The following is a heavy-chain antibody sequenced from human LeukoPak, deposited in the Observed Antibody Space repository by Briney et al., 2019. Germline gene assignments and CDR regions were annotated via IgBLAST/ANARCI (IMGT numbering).Heavy chain of an antibody. J-gene: IGHJ3*02. Sequence: SDTLSLTCTVSGDSISSYYWSWIRQPPGKGLEWIGYIYSSGSTNYNPSLKSRVTISVDTSKNQFSLKPSSVTAADTAVYYCARHQLDAFDIWGQGTMVTVSS. CDR2: IYSSGST. V-gene: IGHV4-59*08. CDR3: ARHQLDAFDI. CDR1: GDSISSYY.